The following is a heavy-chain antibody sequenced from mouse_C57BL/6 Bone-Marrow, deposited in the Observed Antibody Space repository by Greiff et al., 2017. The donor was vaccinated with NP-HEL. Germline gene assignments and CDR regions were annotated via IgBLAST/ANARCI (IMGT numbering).Heavy chain of an antibody. CDR1: GFTFSSYT. D-gene: IGHD2-2*01. J-gene: IGHJ4*01. Sequence: DVHLVESGGGLVKPGGSLKLSCAASGFTFSSYTMSWVRQTPEKRLEWVATISGGVGNTYYPDSVKGRFTISRDNAKNTRYLQMSSLRSEDTALYYCARRVYYGNDFYYYARDYWGQGTSVTVSS. V-gene: IGHV5-9*01. CDR2: ISGGVGNT. CDR3: ARRVYYGNDFYYYARDY.